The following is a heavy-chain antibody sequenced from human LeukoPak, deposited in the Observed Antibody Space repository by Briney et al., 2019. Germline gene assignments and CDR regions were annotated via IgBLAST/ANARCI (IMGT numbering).Heavy chain of an antibody. D-gene: IGHD2-21*02. V-gene: IGHV1-69*13. CDR1: GGTFSSYT. Sequence: VASVKVSCKTSGGTFSSYTISWVRQAPGQGLEWMGGIIPIFGTPHYAQKFQDRVTITADASTSTAYMELSSLRSEDTAVYYCARAYMTATRHFDSWGQGTPVTVSS. CDR3: ARAYMTATRHFDS. J-gene: IGHJ4*02. CDR2: IIPIFGTP.